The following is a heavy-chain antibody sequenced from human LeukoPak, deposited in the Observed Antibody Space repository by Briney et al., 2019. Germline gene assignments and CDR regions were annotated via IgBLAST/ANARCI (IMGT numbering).Heavy chain of an antibody. CDR3: TREDYGDYERVYYTFMDV. D-gene: IGHD4-17*01. CDR1: GGSFSGYY. CDR2: MNQDGSEK. Sequence: PSETLSLTCAVYGGSFSGYYWSWIRQPPGKGLEWVANMNQDGSEKYYVDSVKGRFIISRDNARNSVYLQMNSLRVEDTAVYYCTREDYGDYERVYYTFMDVWGKGTTVTVSS. V-gene: IGHV3-7*01. J-gene: IGHJ6*03.